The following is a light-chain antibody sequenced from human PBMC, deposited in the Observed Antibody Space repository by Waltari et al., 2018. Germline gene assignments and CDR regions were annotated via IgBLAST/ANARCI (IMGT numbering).Light chain of an antibody. CDR2: GAS. J-gene: IGKJ1*01. Sequence: IVLSQSPATLSCSHGERATLSDRASQSVSRSLAWYQQKPAQAPRLLIYGASSRATGLPDRVSGSGSGTHFSLTSSRLEPEEFAVYYCQHYVRLQVTFGQGTKVDSK. V-gene: IGKV3-20*01. CDR3: QHYVRLQVT. CDR1: QSVSRS.